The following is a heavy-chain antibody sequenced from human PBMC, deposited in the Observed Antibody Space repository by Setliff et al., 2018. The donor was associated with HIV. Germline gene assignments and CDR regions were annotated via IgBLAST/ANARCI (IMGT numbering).Heavy chain of an antibody. V-gene: IGHV1-2*07. J-gene: IGHJ6*03. D-gene: IGHD1-1*01. CDR2: VNPNNGDT. CDR3: ARGKDAGALDGYNWGLPYYMDV. CDR1: GYIFTVYH. Sequence: SVKVSCKASGYIFTVYHIHWVRQAPGQGLEWMGWVNPNNGDTKYAHEFQGRVTVTRDTSISTAYMELNSLRSEDTAVYYCARGKDAGALDGYNWGLPYYMDVWGKGTTVTVSS.